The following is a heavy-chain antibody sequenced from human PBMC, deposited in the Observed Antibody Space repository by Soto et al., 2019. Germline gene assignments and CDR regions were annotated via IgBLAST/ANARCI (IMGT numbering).Heavy chain of an antibody. CDR1: GDSVSKYY. CDR3: ARSPAYGDYANLDT. V-gene: IGHV4-4*07. J-gene: IGHJ5*02. D-gene: IGHD4-17*01. Sequence: SETLSLTCTVSGDSVSKYYWNWIRQPAGKGLEWIGRIHSTRSPNYNPSLKSRVTMSVDTSKNQFSLKLNLTSVTAADTAVYYCARSPAYGDYANLDTWGQGTLVTVSS. CDR2: IHSTRSP.